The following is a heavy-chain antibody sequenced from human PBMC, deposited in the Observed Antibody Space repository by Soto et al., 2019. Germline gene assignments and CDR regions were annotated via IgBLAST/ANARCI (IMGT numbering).Heavy chain of an antibody. CDR2: ISYGGSNK. CDR1: GFTFSSYG. J-gene: IGHJ4*02. CDR3: AKEPLSGSYLEY. Sequence: GGSLRLSCAASGFTFSSYGMHWVRQAPGKGLEWVAVISYGGSNKYYADSVKGRFTISRDNSKNTLYLQMNSLRAEDTAVYYCAKEPLSGSYLEYWGQGTLVTVSS. V-gene: IGHV3-30*18. D-gene: IGHD1-26*01.